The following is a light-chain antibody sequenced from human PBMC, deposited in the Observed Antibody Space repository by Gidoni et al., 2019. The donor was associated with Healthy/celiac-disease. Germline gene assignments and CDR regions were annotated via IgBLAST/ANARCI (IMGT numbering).Light chain of an antibody. CDR1: QSVSSSY. V-gene: IGKV3-20*01. J-gene: IGKJ1*01. CDR3: QQYGSSPKT. CDR2: GAS. Sequence: EIVSTQSPGTLSLSPGERAPLSCRASQSVSSSYLAWYQQKPGQAPRLLIYGASSRATGIPDRFSGSGSGTDFTLTISRLEPEDFAVYYCQQYGSSPKTFGQGTKVEIK.